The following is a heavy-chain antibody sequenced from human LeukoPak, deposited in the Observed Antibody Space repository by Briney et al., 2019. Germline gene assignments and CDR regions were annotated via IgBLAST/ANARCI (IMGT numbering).Heavy chain of an antibody. J-gene: IGHJ6*03. D-gene: IGHD1-7*01. Sequence: GASVKVSCKASGYTFTSYDINWVRQATGQGLEWMGWMNPNSGNTGYAQKFQGRVTMTRNTSISTAYMELSSLRSEDTAVYYCARGPYNWNSYYYYYYYMDVWGKGTTVTVSS. CDR3: ARGPYNWNSYYYYYYYMDV. CDR1: GYTFTSYD. CDR2: MNPNSGNT. V-gene: IGHV1-8*01.